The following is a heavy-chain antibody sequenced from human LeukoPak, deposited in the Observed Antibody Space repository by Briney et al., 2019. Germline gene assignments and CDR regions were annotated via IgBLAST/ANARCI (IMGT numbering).Heavy chain of an antibody. CDR2: ISAYNGNT. Sequence: GASVKVSCKASGYTFTSHGISWVRQAPGQGLEWMGWISAYNGNTNYAQELQGRVTMTTDTSTSTAYMELRSLRSDDTAVYYCARVPASYYYYYMDVWGKGTTVTVSS. CDR3: ARVPASYYYYYMDV. V-gene: IGHV1-18*01. CDR1: GYTFTSHG. J-gene: IGHJ6*03. D-gene: IGHD2-15*01.